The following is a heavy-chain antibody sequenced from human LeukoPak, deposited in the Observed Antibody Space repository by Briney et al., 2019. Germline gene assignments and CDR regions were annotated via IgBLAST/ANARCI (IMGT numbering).Heavy chain of an antibody. J-gene: IGHJ4*02. CDR3: ASSSVAGTVDY. D-gene: IGHD6-19*01. CDR2: IIPIFGTA. Sequence: GASVKVSCKASGGTFSSYAISWVRQAPGQGLEWMGRIIPIFGTANYAQKFQGRVTITTDESTSTAYMELSSLRSEDTPVYYCASSSVAGTVDYWGQGTLVTVSS. CDR1: GGTFSSYA. V-gene: IGHV1-69*05.